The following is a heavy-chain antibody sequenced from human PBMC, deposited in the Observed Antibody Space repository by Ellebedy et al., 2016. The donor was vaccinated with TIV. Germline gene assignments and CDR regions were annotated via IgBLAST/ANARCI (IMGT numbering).Heavy chain of an antibody. Sequence: LRLXXTVSGDSISDGGYYWSWIRQHPVKGLEWIGYIYYSGSTYYNPSLKSRVIMSIDTSQSQFSLKMYFMTAADTAVYYCARGDYADYSTWNDWGQGTPVTVSS. V-gene: IGHV4-31*03. J-gene: IGHJ4*02. CDR1: GDSISDGGYY. CDR2: IYYSGST. D-gene: IGHD4-17*01. CDR3: ARGDYADYSTWND.